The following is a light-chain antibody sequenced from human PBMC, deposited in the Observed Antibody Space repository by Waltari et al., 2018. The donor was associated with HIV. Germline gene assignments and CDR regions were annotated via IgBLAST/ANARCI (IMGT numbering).Light chain of an antibody. CDR2: DGT. CDR1: GSIS. CDR3: QVWDSTSDHPEVV. Sequence: SYVLTQPPSVSVAPGQTARIPCGGSISVHWYQQRPGQAPVLVVYDGTDRPSGIPERFSGSNSGNTATLTISRVEAGDEADYYCQVWDSTSDHPEVVFGGGTKLTVL. J-gene: IGLJ2*01. V-gene: IGLV3-21*02.